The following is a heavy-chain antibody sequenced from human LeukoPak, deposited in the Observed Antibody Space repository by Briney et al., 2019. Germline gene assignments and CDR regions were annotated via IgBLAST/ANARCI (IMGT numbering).Heavy chain of an antibody. D-gene: IGHD6-19*01. V-gene: IGHV3-23*01. CDR2: ISGSGGST. CDR1: GFTFSSYA. CDR3: ALGYSSGWPYFDY. J-gene: IGHJ4*02. Sequence: GGSLRLSCAASGFTFSSYAMSWVRQAPGKGLEWVSAISGSGGSTYYADSVKGRFTFSRDSSKNTLYLQMNSLRAEDTAVYYCALGYSSGWPYFDYWGQGTLVTVSS.